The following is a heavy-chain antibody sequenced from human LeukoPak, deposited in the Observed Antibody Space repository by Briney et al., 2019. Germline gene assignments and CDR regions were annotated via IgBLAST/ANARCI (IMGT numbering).Heavy chain of an antibody. CDR2: ISSSSSYI. J-gene: IGHJ1*01. V-gene: IGHV3-21*01. D-gene: IGHD6-13*01. Sequence: GGSLRLSCAASGFTFSSYSMNWVRQAPGKGLEWVSSISSSSSYIYYADSVKGRFTISRDNAKNSLYLQMNSLRAEDTAVYYCARAPYSNTWPGGGYFPHWGQGTLVTVSS. CDR1: GFTFSSYS. CDR3: ARAPYSNTWPGGGYFPH.